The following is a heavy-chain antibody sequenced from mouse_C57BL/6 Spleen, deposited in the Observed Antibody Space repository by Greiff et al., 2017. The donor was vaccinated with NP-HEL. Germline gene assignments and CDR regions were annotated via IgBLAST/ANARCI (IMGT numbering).Heavy chain of an antibody. CDR1: GYTFTTYP. D-gene: IGHD2-4*01. CDR2: FHPYNDDT. CDR3: ARGMGLRGLYAMDY. Sequence: VKLVESGAELVKPGASVKMSCKASGYTFTTYPIEWMKQNHGKSLEWIGNFHPYNDDTKYNEKFKGKATLTVEKSSSTVYLELSRLTSDDSAVYYGARGMGLRGLYAMDYWGQGTSVTVSS. J-gene: IGHJ4*01. V-gene: IGHV1-47*01.